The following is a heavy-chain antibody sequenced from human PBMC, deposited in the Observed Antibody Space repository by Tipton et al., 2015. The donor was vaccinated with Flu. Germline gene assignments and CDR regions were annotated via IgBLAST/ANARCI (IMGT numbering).Heavy chain of an antibody. V-gene: IGHV3-48*03. Sequence: SLRLSCAASGFTFSSYAMSWVRQAPGKGLEWVSYISSSGTTIYYTDSVRGRFTISRDNAKNSLYLQMNSLRAEDTAVYYCARVAILDYWGQGTLVTVSS. CDR1: GFTFSSYA. D-gene: IGHD3-9*01. CDR2: ISSSGTTI. CDR3: ARVAILDY. J-gene: IGHJ4*02.